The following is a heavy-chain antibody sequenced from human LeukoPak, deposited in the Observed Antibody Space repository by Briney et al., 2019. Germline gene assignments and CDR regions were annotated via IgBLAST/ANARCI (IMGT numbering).Heavy chain of an antibody. CDR1: GGTFSSYA. CDR3: ARDNTVTRLDY. CDR2: ISAYNGNT. D-gene: IGHD4-17*01. V-gene: IGHV1-18*01. J-gene: IGHJ4*02. Sequence: ASVKVSCKASGGTFSSYAISWVRQAPGQGLEWMGWISAYNGNTNYAQKLQGRVTMTTDTSTSTAYMELRSLRSDDTAVYYCARDNTVTRLDYWGQGTLVTVSS.